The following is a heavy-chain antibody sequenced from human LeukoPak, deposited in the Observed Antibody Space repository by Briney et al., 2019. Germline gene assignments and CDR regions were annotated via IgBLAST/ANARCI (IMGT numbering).Heavy chain of an antibody. D-gene: IGHD5-18*01. CDR1: GGTFSSYA. CDR2: IIPIFGTA. CDR3: ASTSSGYSYGYGYYYYMDV. V-gene: IGHV1-69*05. J-gene: IGHJ6*03. Sequence: ASVKVSCKASGGTFSSYAISWVRQAPGQGLEWMGRIIPIFGTANYAQKFQGRVTITTDESTSTAYMELSSLRSEDTAVYYCASTSSGYSYGYGYYYYMDVWGKGTTVTVSS.